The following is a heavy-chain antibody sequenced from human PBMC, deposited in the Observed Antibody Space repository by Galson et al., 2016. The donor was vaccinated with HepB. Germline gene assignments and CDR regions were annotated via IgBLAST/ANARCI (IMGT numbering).Heavy chain of an antibody. D-gene: IGHD6-13*01. J-gene: IGHJ4*02. CDR3: AGDITAPGDPFFDS. CDR2: IIPLFGTT. V-gene: IGHV1-69*13. Sequence: SVKVSCKASGGTFSRNPISWVRQAPGQGLEWMGEIIPLFGTTDYAQKLQGRVTITADDSTSTVYMEVNSLRPEDMAGYYCAGDITAPGDPFFDSWGQGTLVTVSS. CDR1: GGTFSRNP.